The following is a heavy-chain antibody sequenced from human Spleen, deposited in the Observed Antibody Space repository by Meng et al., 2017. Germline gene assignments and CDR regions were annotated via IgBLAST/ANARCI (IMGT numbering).Heavy chain of an antibody. D-gene: IGHD6-13*01. J-gene: IGHJ4*02. CDR1: GYTFPDYW. CDR2: INPKSGDT. Sequence: QVQFVRSGAEVEKPGASVKVSCKTSGYTFPDYWLHWVRRAPGQGLEWMGRINPKSGDTHYAQRFQGRVTMTGDTSISTAYMELSGLRSDDTAMYYCARDEDISAAGKLFGDYWGQGTLVTVSS. CDR3: ARDEDISAAGKLFGDY. V-gene: IGHV1-2*06.